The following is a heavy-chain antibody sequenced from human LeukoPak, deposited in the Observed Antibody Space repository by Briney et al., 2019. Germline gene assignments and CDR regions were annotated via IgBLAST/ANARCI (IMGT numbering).Heavy chain of an antibody. D-gene: IGHD2-15*01. Sequence: RSGGSLRLSCAASGFTFSDYYMSWIRQAPGKGLEWVANIKQDGSEKYYVDSVKGRFTISRDNAKNSLYLQMNSLRAEDTAVYYCARDYCSGGRCYSVDYWGQGTLVTVSS. J-gene: IGHJ4*02. CDR1: GFTFSDYY. CDR3: ARDYCSGGRCYSVDY. CDR2: IKQDGSEK. V-gene: IGHV3-7*01.